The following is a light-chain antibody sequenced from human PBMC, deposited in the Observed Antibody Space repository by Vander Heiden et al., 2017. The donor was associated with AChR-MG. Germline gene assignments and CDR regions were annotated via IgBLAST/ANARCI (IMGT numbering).Light chain of an antibody. CDR1: QSISRY. V-gene: IGKV1-39*01. J-gene: IGKJ2*01. CDR2: AAS. CDR3: QQSYSTPPYT. Sequence: IQMTQSPSSLSASVGDRVTSTCRASQSISRYLNWYHQKPGKAPKLLLYAASSLQSGVPSTFSGSGSATDFTLPISSLQPEDFATYYCQQSYSTPPYTFGQGTKLEIK.